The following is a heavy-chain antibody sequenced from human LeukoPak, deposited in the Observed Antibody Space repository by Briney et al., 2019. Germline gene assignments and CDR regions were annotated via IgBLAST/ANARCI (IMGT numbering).Heavy chain of an antibody. CDR3: ARRPRGAAARNWFDP. V-gene: IGHV4-59*12. CDR2: IYYSGST. D-gene: IGHD6-13*01. J-gene: IGHJ5*02. Sequence: PSETLSLTCTVSGGSISSYYWSWIRQPPGKGLECIGYIYYSGSTNYNPSLKSRVTISVDTSKNQFSLKLSSVTAADTAVYYCARRPRGAAARNWFDPWGQGTLVTVSS. CDR1: GGSISSYY.